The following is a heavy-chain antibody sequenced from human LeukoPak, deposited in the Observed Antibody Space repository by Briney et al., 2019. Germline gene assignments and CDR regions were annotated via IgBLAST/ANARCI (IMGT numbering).Heavy chain of an antibody. CDR1: GFTFSSYE. J-gene: IGHJ4*02. CDR2: ISSSGSTI. V-gene: IGHV3-48*03. CDR3: ASLAIYDILTGYYFDY. Sequence: GGSLRLSCAASGFTFSSYEMNWVGQAPGEGLEWVSYISSSGSTIYYADSVKGRFTISRDNAKNSLYLQMNSLRAEDTAVYYCASLAIYDILTGYYFDYWGQGTLVTVSS. D-gene: IGHD3-9*01.